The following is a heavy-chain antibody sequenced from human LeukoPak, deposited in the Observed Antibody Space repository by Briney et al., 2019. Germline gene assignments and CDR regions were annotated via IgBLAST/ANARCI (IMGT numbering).Heavy chain of an antibody. CDR1: GFTFSSYG. V-gene: IGHV3-30*02. D-gene: IGHD3-22*01. Sequence: GGSLRLSCAASGFTFSSYGMSWVRQAPGKGLEWVAFIRYDGSNKYYADSVKGRFTISRDNSKNTLYLQMNSLRAEDTAVYYCAKEYYDSSGYYAAPYFDYWGQGTLVTVSS. J-gene: IGHJ4*02. CDR2: IRYDGSNK. CDR3: AKEYYDSSGYYAAPYFDY.